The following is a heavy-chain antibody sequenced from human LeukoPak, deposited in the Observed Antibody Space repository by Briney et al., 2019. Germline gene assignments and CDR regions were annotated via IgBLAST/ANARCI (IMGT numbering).Heavy chain of an antibody. CDR3: ARDSAHLQFYYYYYMDV. J-gene: IGHJ6*03. D-gene: IGHD5-24*01. Sequence: SETLSLTCAVSGGSISSSNWWSWVRQPPGKGLEWIGEIYHSGSTNYNPSLKSRVTISVDTSKNQFSLKLSSVTAADTAVYYCARDSAHLQFYYYYYMDVWGKGTTVTISS. CDR1: GGSISSSNW. CDR2: IYHSGST. V-gene: IGHV4-4*02.